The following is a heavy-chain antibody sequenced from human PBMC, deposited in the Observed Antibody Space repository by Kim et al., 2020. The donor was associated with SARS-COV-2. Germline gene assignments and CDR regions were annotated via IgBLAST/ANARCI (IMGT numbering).Heavy chain of an antibody. J-gene: IGHJ6*02. CDR3: AKESGSGCYYAWTYYYYGMNV. V-gene: IGHV3-30*18. D-gene: IGHD3-10*01. CDR1: GFTFSSYG. Sequence: GGSLRLSCAASGFTFSSYGMHWVRQAPGKGLEWVAVISYDGSNKYYADSVKGRFSISRDNSKNTLYLQMNSLRAEDTAVYYCAKESGSGCYYAWTYYYYGMNVGVQETAVTVSS. CDR2: ISYDGSNK.